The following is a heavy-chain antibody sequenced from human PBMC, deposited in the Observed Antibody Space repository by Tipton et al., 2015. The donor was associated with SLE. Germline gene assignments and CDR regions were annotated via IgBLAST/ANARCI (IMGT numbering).Heavy chain of an antibody. Sequence: TLSLTCAVYGGSFSGYYWSWIRQPPGKGLEWIADINHSGSANYNPSLNSRVTISVDTPKSQVSLKLSSVTAADTAVYYCARVTRGYYGMDVWGQGTTVTVSS. CDR1: GGSFSGYY. J-gene: IGHJ6*02. CDR2: INHSGSA. V-gene: IGHV4-34*01. CDR3: ARVTRGYYGMDV. D-gene: IGHD1-14*01.